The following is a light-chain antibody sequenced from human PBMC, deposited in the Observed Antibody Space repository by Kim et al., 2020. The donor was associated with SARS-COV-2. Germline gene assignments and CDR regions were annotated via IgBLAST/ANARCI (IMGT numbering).Light chain of an antibody. CDR1: SGHSSYA. J-gene: IGLJ2*01. CDR2: LNSDGSH. Sequence: ASVKPTCTLSSGHSSYAITWHQQQPEKGPRYLMYLNSDGSHSKGDGIPDRFSGSSSGAERYLTISSLQSDDEADYYCQTWGTGMGVFGGGTQLTVL. V-gene: IGLV4-69*01. CDR3: QTWGTGMGV.